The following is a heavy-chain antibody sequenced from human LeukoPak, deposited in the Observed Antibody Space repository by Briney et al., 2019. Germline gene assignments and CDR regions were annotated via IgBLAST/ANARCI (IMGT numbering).Heavy chain of an antibody. J-gene: IGHJ3*02. CDR3: AKTRIITAYDALDI. CDR1: GFTFSSNW. Sequence: GGSLRLSCAASGFTFSSNWMYWVRQAPGKGPVWVSRINSDGTTTTYADSVKGRFTISRDNARNTPYLQMNSLRAEDTAVYYCAKTRIITAYDALDIWGQGTVVSVSS. CDR2: INSDGTTT. D-gene: IGHD3-10*01. V-gene: IGHV3-74*01.